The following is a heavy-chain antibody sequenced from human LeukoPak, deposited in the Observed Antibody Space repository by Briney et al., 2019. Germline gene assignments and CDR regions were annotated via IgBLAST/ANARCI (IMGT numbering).Heavy chain of an antibody. CDR1: GYSISSGYY. J-gene: IGHJ4*02. CDR3: ARSIAVAVFDY. D-gene: IGHD6-19*01. CDR2: IYHSGST. Sequence: SETLSLTCTVSGYSISSGYYWGWIRPPPGKGLEWIGSIYHSGSTYYNPSLKSRVTISVDTSKNQFSLKLSSVTAADTAVYYCARSIAVAVFDYWGQGTLVTVSS. V-gene: IGHV4-38-2*02.